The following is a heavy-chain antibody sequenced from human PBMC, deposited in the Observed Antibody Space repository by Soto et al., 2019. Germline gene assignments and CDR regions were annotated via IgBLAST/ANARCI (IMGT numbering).Heavy chain of an antibody. CDR3: AHRGYGNYPRDNWFDP. CDR1: GFSLTAPGAG. D-gene: IGHD4-17*01. CDR2: IYWNDDI. Sequence: SGPTLVNPTQTLTLTCTFPGFSLTAPGAGVGWIRQPPGKALEWLALIYWNDDIRYSPSLKSRLTITKDTSKNQVVLRMTNMDPVDTATYYCAHRGYGNYPRDNWFDPWGQGILVTVS. J-gene: IGHJ5*02. V-gene: IGHV2-5*01.